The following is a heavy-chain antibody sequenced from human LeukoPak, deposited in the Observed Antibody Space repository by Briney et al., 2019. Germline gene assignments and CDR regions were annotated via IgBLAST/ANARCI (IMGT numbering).Heavy chain of an antibody. CDR1: GYIFTSYY. D-gene: IGHD6-25*01. V-gene: IGHV1-46*01. Sequence: EASVKVSCKASGYIFTSYYIHWVRQAPGQGLEGMGIINPSGGSTGYAQKFQGRVTMTRDTSTSTVYMELNSLRSDDTAVYHCARALPHVRSGYYYYYMDVWGKGTTVTISS. CDR2: INPSGGST. J-gene: IGHJ6*03. CDR3: ARALPHVRSGYYYYYMDV.